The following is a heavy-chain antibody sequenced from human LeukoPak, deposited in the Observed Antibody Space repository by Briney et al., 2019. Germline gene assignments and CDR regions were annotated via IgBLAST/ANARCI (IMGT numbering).Heavy chain of an antibody. CDR2: ISGSGGST. J-gene: IGHJ3*02. Sequence: PGGSLRLSCAASGFTFSSYAMSWVRRAPGKGLEWVSAISGSGGSTYYADSVKGRFTISRDNSKNTLYLQMNSLRAEDTAVYYCAKDIDGYNSNDAFDIWGQGTMVTVSS. D-gene: IGHD5-12*01. CDR3: AKDIDGYNSNDAFDI. V-gene: IGHV3-23*01. CDR1: GFTFSSYA.